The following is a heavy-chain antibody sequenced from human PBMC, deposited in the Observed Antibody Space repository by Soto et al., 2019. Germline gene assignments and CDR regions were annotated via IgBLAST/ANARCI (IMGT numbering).Heavy chain of an antibody. D-gene: IGHD2-15*01. J-gene: IGHJ6*02. Sequence: GGSLRLSCAASGFTFSSYSMNWVRQAPGKGLEWVSSISSSNSYIYYADSVKGRFTISRDNAKNSLYLQMNSLRAEDTAVYYCARLGGYCSGGSCPYGMDVWGQGTTVTVSS. CDR1: GFTFSSYS. CDR3: ARLGGYCSGGSCPYGMDV. V-gene: IGHV3-21*01. CDR2: ISSSNSYI.